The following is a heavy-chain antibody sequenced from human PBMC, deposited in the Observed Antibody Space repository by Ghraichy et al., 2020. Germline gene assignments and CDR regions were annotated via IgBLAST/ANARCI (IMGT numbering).Heavy chain of an antibody. CDR3: ASHAPILRYGMDV. Sequence: SETLSLTCTVSGSSISSHYWSWIRQPPGKGLEWIGYVDYRGSTNYNPSLKSRVTISGDTSKNQFSLKLSSVTAADTAVYYCASHAPILRYGMDVWGPGTTVTVSS. CDR2: VDYRGST. CDR1: GSSISSHY. J-gene: IGHJ6*02. V-gene: IGHV4-59*11.